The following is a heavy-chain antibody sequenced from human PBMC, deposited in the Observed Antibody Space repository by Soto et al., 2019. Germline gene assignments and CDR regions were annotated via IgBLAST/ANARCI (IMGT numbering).Heavy chain of an antibody. D-gene: IGHD6-13*01. CDR2: ISSSSSTI. V-gene: IGHV3-48*02. CDR3: ARGLKQSSSWPYYYGMDV. Sequence: SLRLSCAASGFTFSSYSMNWVRQAPGKGLEWVSYISSSSSTIYYADSVKGRFTISRDNAKNSLYLQMNSLRDEDTAVYYCARGLKQSSSWPYYYGMDVWGQGTTVTVSS. J-gene: IGHJ6*02. CDR1: GFTFSSYS.